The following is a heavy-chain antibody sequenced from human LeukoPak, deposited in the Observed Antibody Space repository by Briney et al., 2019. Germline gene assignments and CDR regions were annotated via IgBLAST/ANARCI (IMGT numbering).Heavy chain of an antibody. J-gene: IGHJ4*02. CDR3: ARDVYYGSGSPRLDY. V-gene: IGHV3-23*01. CDR2: ISGSGGAT. Sequence: GGSLRLSCAASGFTFNTYGMSWVRQAPGKGLEWVSGISGSGGATYYADSVKGRFTISRDNAKNSLYLQMNSLRAEDTAVYYCARDVYYGSGSPRLDYWGQGTLVTVSS. D-gene: IGHD3-10*01. CDR1: GFTFNTYG.